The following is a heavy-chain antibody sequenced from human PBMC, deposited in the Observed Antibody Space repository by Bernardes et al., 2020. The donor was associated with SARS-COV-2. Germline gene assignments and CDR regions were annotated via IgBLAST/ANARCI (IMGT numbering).Heavy chain of an antibody. D-gene: IGHD3-3*01. V-gene: IGHV3-23*01. Sequence: GGSLRLSCAGSGFTFSSYAMSWVRQAPGKWLEWVSTISGSGGSTYSADSVTGRFTISRDNSKNTLYLQMNSLRAADTAVYYGAKKSGYYTREILDYWGQGTLVTVSS. CDR3: AKKSGYYTREILDY. CDR2: ISGSGGST. J-gene: IGHJ4*02. CDR1: GFTFSSYA.